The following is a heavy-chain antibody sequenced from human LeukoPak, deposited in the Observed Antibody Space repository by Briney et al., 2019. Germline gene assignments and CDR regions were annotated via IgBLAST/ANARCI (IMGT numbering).Heavy chain of an antibody. J-gene: IGHJ4*02. Sequence: NPGGSLRFSCAASGFTVSSYTMNWVRQDPGKGLQWVSSITSSSSYIYYADSVKGRFTISRDNAKNSLYLQMNSLRAEDTAVYYCARHVVAVGFDYWGQGTLVTVSS. CDR1: GFTVSSYT. V-gene: IGHV3-21*01. D-gene: IGHD3-22*01. CDR2: ITSSSSYI. CDR3: ARHVVAVGFDY.